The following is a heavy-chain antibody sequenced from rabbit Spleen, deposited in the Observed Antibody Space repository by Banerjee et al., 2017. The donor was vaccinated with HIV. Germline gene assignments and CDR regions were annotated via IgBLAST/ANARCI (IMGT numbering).Heavy chain of an antibody. V-gene: IGHV1S40*01. Sequence: QSLEESGGDLVKPGASLTLTCTASGFSFNNNYYMCWVRQAPGKGLEWIACINAGSSGNTYYASWAKGRFNVSKTSSTTVTLQMTSLTAADTATYLCARAGPNTLYSWATTLWGPGTLVTVS. J-gene: IGHJ4*01. CDR2: INAGSSGNT. CDR3: ARAGPNTLYSWATTL. D-gene: IGHD1-1*01. CDR1: GFSFNNNYY.